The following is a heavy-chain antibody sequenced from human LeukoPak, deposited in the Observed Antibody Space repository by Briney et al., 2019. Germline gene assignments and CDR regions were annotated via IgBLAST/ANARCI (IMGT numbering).Heavy chain of an antibody. Sequence: GGSLRLSCAASGFTFSSYAMSWVRQAPGKGLEWVSAISGSGGSTYYADSVKGRFTISRDNSKNTLYLQMNSLRAEDTAVYYCARDAAFYSSGWYDPWGQGTLVTVSS. D-gene: IGHD6-19*01. CDR1: GFTFSSYA. V-gene: IGHV3-23*01. CDR3: ARDAAFYSSGWYDP. J-gene: IGHJ5*02. CDR2: ISGSGGST.